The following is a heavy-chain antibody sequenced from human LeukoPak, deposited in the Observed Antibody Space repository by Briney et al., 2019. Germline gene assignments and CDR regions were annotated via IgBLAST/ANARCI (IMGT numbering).Heavy chain of an antibody. V-gene: IGHV3-7*03. D-gene: IGHD5-24*01. Sequence: GGSLRLSCIASGFSFTNYWMVWIRQAPGKGLEWVASIDGDGRQKDYVDSVKGRFTISRDNARNSLFLQLNSLRTEDTALYYCATDMALSAFDIWGHGTMVIVSS. CDR3: ATDMALSAFDI. CDR2: IDGDGRQK. J-gene: IGHJ3*02. CDR1: GFSFTNYW.